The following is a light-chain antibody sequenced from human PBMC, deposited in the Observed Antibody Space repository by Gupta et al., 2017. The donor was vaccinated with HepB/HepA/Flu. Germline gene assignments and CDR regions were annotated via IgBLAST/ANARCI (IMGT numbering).Light chain of an antibody. V-gene: IGKV3-11*01. J-gene: IGKJ3*01. CDR2: DAS. CDR1: QSVGSY. Sequence: EIVLTQSPATLSLSPGQRATLSCRASQSVGSYLAWYQQKPGQVPRPLIYDASNRSTGIPPRFSASGSGTDFTLTISSLEPEDVAVYYCQQRSNWPPGVTFGPGTRVDIK. CDR3: QQRSNWPPGVT.